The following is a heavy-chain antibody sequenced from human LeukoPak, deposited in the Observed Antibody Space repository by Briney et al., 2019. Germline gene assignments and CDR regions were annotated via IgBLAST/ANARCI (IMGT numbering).Heavy chain of an antibody. V-gene: IGHV4-38-2*02. D-gene: IGHD2-2*03. CDR3: ASGYFVHTFDF. CDR1: DYSISTDYY. J-gene: IGHJ4*02. Sequence: SETLSLTCTVSDYSISTDYYWGWIRQPPGKGLEWIGSIYFSGNTYYNPSLKTRVTISIDTSKNQFSLKLTSVTAADTAIFYCASGYFVHTFDFWGQGTLGTVSS. CDR2: IYFSGNT.